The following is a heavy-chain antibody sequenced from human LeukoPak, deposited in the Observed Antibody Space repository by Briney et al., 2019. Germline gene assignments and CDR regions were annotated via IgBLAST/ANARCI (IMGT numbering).Heavy chain of an antibody. D-gene: IGHD5-12*01. V-gene: IGHV3-23*01. CDR3: AKCIMATNYYYYYMDV. CDR1: GFTFSSYA. Sequence: GGSLRLSCAASGFTFSSYAITWVRQAPGRGLEWVSAISGSGGSTYYADSVKGRFTISRDNSKNTLYLQMNSLRAEDTAVYYCAKCIMATNYYYYYMDVWGKGTTVTVSS. J-gene: IGHJ6*03. CDR2: ISGSGGST.